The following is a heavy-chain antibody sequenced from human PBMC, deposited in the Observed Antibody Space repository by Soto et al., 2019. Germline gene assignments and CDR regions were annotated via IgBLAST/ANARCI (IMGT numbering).Heavy chain of an antibody. CDR2: IYHSGST. D-gene: IGHD3-22*01. Sequence: PSETLSLTCAVSGGSISSGGYSWSWIRQPPGKGLEWIGYIYHSGSTYYNPSLKSRVTISVDRSKNQFSLKLSSVTAADTAVYYCAAYYYDSSGYYYRFDYWGQGTLVTVYS. CDR1: GGSISSGGYS. CDR3: AAYYYDSSGYYYRFDY. V-gene: IGHV4-30-2*01. J-gene: IGHJ4*02.